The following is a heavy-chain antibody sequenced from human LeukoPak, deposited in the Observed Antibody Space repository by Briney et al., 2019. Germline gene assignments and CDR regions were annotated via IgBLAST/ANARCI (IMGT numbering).Heavy chain of an antibody. Sequence: MPSETLSLTCAVYGGSFSGYYWSWIRQPPGKGLEWIGEINHSGSTNYNPSLKSRVTISVDTSKNQFSLKLSSVTAADTAVYYCARVRSSGWYGFPNIPHYYYGMDVWGQGTTVTVSS. D-gene: IGHD6-13*01. CDR2: INHSGST. CDR3: ARVRSSGWYGFPNIPHYYYGMDV. V-gene: IGHV4-34*01. J-gene: IGHJ6*02. CDR1: GGSFSGYY.